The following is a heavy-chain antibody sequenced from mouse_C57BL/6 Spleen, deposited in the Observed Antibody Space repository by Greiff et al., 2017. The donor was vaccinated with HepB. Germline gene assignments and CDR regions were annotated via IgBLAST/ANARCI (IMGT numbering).Heavy chain of an antibody. CDR1: GYTFTDYN. V-gene: IGHV1-18*01. D-gene: IGHD2-4*01. J-gene: IGHJ1*03. CDR3: ARYYDYANFDV. Sequence: EVQLQQSGPELVKPGASVKIPCKASGYTFTDYNMDWVKQSHGKSLEWIGDINPNNGGTIYNQKFKGKATLTVEKSSSTAYMELRSLTSEDTAVYYCARYYDYANFDVWGTGTTVTVSS. CDR2: INPNNGGT.